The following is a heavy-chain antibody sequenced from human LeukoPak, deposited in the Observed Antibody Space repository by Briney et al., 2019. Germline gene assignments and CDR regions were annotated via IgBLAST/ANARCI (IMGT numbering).Heavy chain of an antibody. CDR1: RGSISSYY. Sequence: PSETLSLTCTVSRGSISSYYWNWIRQSPRRGLEWIGYMFHSGSPNYNPSLKSRVAISIDTSKNQFSLKLSSVTAADTAVYYCARGSRYCSTTSCSSFDYWGQGNLVTVSS. CDR3: ARGSRYCSTTSCSSFDY. V-gene: IGHV4-59*01. D-gene: IGHD2-2*01. CDR2: MFHSGSP. J-gene: IGHJ4*02.